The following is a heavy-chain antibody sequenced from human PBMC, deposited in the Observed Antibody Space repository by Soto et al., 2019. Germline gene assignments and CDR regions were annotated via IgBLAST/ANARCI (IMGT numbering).Heavy chain of an antibody. CDR2: LYYSGST. CDR3: ARSPNYYYYGFDV. CDR1: GGSVSSGDYF. V-gene: IGHV4-61*08. Sequence: SETLSLTCTVSGGSVSSGDYFWSWLRQSPGKRLEWIAYLYYSGSTDYNPSLKSRATISVDTSKSQVSLTLTSMTAADAAVYYCARSPNYYYYGFDVWGQGTTVTVSS. D-gene: IGHD3-10*01. J-gene: IGHJ6*02.